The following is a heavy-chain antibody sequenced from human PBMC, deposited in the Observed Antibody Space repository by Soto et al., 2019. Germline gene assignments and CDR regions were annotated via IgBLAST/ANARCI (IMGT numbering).Heavy chain of an antibody. V-gene: IGHV3-48*01. Sequence: EVQLVESGGGLVQPGGSLRLSCAASGFTFSNYNMNWVRQAPGKGLEWVSYISSSGSTIYYADSVKGRFTISRDNAKNSLHLQVNGLRAEDTAVYYWASDADGDVCYWYFDLWGRGTLVSVSS. D-gene: IGHD4-17*01. J-gene: IGHJ2*01. CDR3: ASDADGDVCYWYFDL. CDR1: GFTFSNYN. CDR2: ISSSGSTI.